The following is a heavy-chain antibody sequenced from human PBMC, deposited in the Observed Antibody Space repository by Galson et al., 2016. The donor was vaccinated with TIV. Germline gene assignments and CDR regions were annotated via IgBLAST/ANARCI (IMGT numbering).Heavy chain of an antibody. V-gene: IGHV5-51*01. D-gene: IGHD3-22*01. Sequence: QSGAEVKKPGESLKISCKGSGYRFSSYWIGWVRQRPGKGLEWLGIIFPDDSDTRYSPSLEGQVTFSAGKSIRTAYLQWSSLKASDTAIYYCARHFRYSDSSGYHYFDSWGQGTMVTVSS. CDR3: ARHFRYSDSSGYHYFDS. CDR1: GYRFSSYW. J-gene: IGHJ4*02. CDR2: IFPDDSDT.